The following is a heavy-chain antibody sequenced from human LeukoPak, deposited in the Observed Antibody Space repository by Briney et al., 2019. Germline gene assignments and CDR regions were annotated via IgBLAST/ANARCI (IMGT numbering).Heavy chain of an antibody. D-gene: IGHD3-10*01. J-gene: IGHJ4*02. Sequence: GGSLRLSCAASGFTFDDYGMSWVRQAPGKGLEWVSGINWNGGSTGYADSVKGRLTISRDNAKNSLCLQMNSLRAEDTALYYCARGFGYYGSGSFFDYWGQGTLVTVSS. CDR1: GFTFDDYG. V-gene: IGHV3-20*04. CDR3: ARGFGYYGSGSFFDY. CDR2: INWNGGST.